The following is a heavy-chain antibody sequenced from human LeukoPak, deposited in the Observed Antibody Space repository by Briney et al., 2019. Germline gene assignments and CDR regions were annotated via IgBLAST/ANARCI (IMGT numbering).Heavy chain of an antibody. CDR3: AKDTARKGSGAFDI. Sequence: GGSLRLSCAASGFTFSSYSMNWVRQAPGKGLEWVSYISSSSSTIYYADSVKGRFTISRDNSKNTLYLQMNSLRAEDTAVYYCAKDTARKGSGAFDIWGQGTMVTVSS. D-gene: IGHD2-15*01. CDR1: GFTFSSYS. V-gene: IGHV3-48*01. CDR2: ISSSSSTI. J-gene: IGHJ3*02.